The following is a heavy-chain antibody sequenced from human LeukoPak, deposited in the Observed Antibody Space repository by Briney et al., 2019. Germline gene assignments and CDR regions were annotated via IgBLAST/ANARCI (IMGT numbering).Heavy chain of an antibody. CDR1: GYTLTELS. Sequence: ASVKVSCKVSGYTLTELSMHWVRQAPGKGLEWMGGFDPEDGETIYAQKFQGRVTMTEDTSTDTAYMELSSLRSEDTAVYYCARRMRSCMNICSRLRLLAEGPYYYYYYGMDVWGQGTTVTVSS. CDR3: ARRMRSCMNICSRLRLLAEGPYYYYYYGMDV. CDR2: FDPEDGET. J-gene: IGHJ6*02. V-gene: IGHV1-24*01. D-gene: IGHD5-12*01.